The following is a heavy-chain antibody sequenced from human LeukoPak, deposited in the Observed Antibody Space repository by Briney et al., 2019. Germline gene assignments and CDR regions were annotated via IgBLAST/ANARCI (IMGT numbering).Heavy chain of an antibody. J-gene: IGHJ4*02. CDR1: GFTFSSYA. Sequence: GGSLRLSCAASGFTFSSYAMSWVRRAPGKGLEWVSAISGSGGSTYYADSVKGRFTISRDNSKNTLYLQMNSLRAEDTAVYYCAKVISSGSYYYWGQGTLVTVSS. CDR2: ISGSGGST. V-gene: IGHV3-23*01. D-gene: IGHD1-26*01. CDR3: AKVISSGSYYY.